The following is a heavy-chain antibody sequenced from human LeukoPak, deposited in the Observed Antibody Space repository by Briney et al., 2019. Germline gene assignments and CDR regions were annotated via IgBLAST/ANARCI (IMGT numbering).Heavy chain of an antibody. V-gene: IGHV3-7*01. D-gene: IGHD2-2*01. CDR3: ARAIVVVPAAEDWFDP. J-gene: IGHJ5*02. CDR1: GFTFSSYW. Sequence: GGSLRLSCAASGFTFSSYWMSWVRQAPGKGLEWVANIKQDGSEKYYVDSVKGRFTISRDNAKNSPYLQMNSLRAEDTAVYYCARAIVVVPAAEDWFDPWGQGTLVTVSS. CDR2: IKQDGSEK.